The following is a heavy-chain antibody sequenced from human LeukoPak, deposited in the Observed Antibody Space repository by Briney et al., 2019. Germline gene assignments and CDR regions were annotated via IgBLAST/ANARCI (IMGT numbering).Heavy chain of an antibody. V-gene: IGHV3-15*01. D-gene: IGHD3-16*01. CDR3: TTYVYIYLNIYSY. CDR2: IKSKTDGGTT. J-gene: IGHJ4*02. Sequence: KPGGSLRLSCAASGFTFSNAWMSWVRQAPGKGLEWVGRIKSKTDGGTTDYAAPVKGRFTISRDDSKNTLYLQMNSLKTEDTAVYYCTTYVYIYLNIYSYWGQGTLVTVSS. CDR1: GFTFSNAW.